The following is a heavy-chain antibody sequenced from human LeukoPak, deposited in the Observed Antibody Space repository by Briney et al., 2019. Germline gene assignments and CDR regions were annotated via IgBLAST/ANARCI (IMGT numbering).Heavy chain of an antibody. D-gene: IGHD1-14*01. CDR2: ISSSSSTI. V-gene: IGHV3-48*04. CDR1: GFTFSSYS. CDR3: AREGILPDNDY. Sequence: GGSLRLSCAASGFTFSSYSMNWVRQAPGKGLEWVSYISSSSSTIYYADSVKGRFTISRDNAKNSLYLQMNSLRAEDTAVYHCAREGILPDNDYWGQGTLVTVSS. J-gene: IGHJ4*02.